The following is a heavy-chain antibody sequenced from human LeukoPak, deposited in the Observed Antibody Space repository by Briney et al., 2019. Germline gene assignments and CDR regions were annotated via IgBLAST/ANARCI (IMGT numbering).Heavy chain of an antibody. CDR1: GFTFSSDE. Sequence: GGSLRLSCAASGFTFSSDEMNWVRRAPGKGLEWVSYTSSSGYPIYYADSVKGRFTSSRDNAKNSLYLQMSSLRAEDTAIYYCVRDFSCSGGSCPLFDSWGQGTLVCVSS. D-gene: IGHD2-15*01. J-gene: IGHJ4*02. CDR2: TSSSGYPI. V-gene: IGHV3-48*03. CDR3: VRDFSCSGGSCPLFDS.